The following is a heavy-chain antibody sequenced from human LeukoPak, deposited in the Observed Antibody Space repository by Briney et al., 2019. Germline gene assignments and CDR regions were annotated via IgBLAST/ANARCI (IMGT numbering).Heavy chain of an antibody. D-gene: IGHD3-10*01. J-gene: IGHJ5*02. CDR2: INYSGST. Sequence: SSETLSLTCTVSGGSISSDNYQWSWIRQPPGKGLEWIGYINYSGSTYYNPSFKSRVTISVDTSKNHFSLRLSSVTAADTAVYYCARYGSGSTWFDPWGQGTLVTVSS. V-gene: IGHV4-30-4*01. CDR1: GGSISSDNYQ. CDR3: ARYGSGSTWFDP.